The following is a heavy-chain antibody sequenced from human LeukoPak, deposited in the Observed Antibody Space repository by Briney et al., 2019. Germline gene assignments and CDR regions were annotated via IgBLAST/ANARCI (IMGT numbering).Heavy chain of an antibody. V-gene: IGHV3-30*18. J-gene: IGHJ4*01. D-gene: IGHD3-3*01. CDR1: GFTFSSYG. Sequence: GGSLRLSCAASGFTFSSYGMHWVRQAPGKGLEWVAVISYDGSNKYYADSVKGRFTISRDNSKNTLYLQMNSLRAEDTAVYYCAKGDYDFWSGYYVDYWGHGTLVTVSS. CDR2: ISYDGSNK. CDR3: AKGDYDFWSGYYVDY.